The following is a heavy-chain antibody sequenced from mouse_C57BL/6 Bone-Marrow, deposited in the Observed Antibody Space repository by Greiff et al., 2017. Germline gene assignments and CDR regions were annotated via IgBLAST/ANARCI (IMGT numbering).Heavy chain of an antibody. CDR2: IYPGDGDT. J-gene: IGHJ1*03. Sequence: VQLQQSGPELVKPGASVKISCKASGYAFSSSWMNWVKQRPGKGLEWIGRIYPGDGDTNYNGKFKGKATLTADKSSSTAYMQLSSLASEDSAVYFCERGGVIYYGNYSYWYFDVWGTGTTVTVSS. CDR1: GYAFSSSW. V-gene: IGHV1-82*01. CDR3: ERGGVIYYGNYSYWYFDV. D-gene: IGHD2-1*01.